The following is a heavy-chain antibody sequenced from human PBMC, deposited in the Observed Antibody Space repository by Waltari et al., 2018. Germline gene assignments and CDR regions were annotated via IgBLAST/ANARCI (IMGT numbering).Heavy chain of an antibody. J-gene: IGHJ3*02. CDR3: AKDWRWEQLVYGFNI. V-gene: IGHV3-30*18. D-gene: IGHD3-3*01. Sequence: VESGGGVVQPGGSLILTCSAYAFSFGNYGMHWLALAPGKGLEWVATISYDGANKYHADSVKGRFTISRDNSKNTLYLQMNSLRAEETAVYYCAKDWRWEQLVYGFNIWGQGTMVTVSS. CDR1: AFSFGNYG. CDR2: ISYDGANK.